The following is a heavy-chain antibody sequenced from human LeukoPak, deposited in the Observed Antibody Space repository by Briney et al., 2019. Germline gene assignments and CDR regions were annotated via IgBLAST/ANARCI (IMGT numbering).Heavy chain of an antibody. CDR1: GGSISSYY. Sequence: SETLSLTCTVSGGSISSYYWSWIRQPAGKGLEWIGRIYTSGSTNYTPSLKSRVTMSVDTSKNQFSLKLSSVTAADTAVYYCARAPTEVYYYYYMDVWGKGTTVTVSS. J-gene: IGHJ6*03. V-gene: IGHV4-4*07. CDR3: ARAPTEVYYYYYMDV. D-gene: IGHD1-14*01. CDR2: IYTSGST.